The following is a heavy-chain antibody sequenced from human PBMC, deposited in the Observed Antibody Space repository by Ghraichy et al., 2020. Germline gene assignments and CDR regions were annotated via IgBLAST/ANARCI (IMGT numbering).Heavy chain of an antibody. CDR1: GFTFSSYA. CDR3: AKDFTIFGVGNWFDP. D-gene: IGHD3-3*01. Sequence: AGSLRLSCAASGFTFSSYAMSWVRQAPGKGLEWVSGISGSGGSTYYADFVKGRFTISRDNSKNTLYLQMNSVRAEDTALYYCAKDFTIFGVGNWFDPWGQGTLVTVSS. CDR2: ISGSGGST. J-gene: IGHJ5*02. V-gene: IGHV3-23*01.